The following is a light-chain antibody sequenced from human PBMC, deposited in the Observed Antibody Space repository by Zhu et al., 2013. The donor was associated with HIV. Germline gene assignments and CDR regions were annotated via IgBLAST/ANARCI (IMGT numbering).Light chain of an antibody. CDR2: GAS. CDR1: RNIRNN. CDR3: QQNYGSPWT. V-gene: IGKV3D-15*01. Sequence: IVMTQSPTILSVSPGESATLSCRASRNIRNNLAWYQQKPGQSPRLLIYGASVRASGIPARFSGSGSGTEFRLTVNSLQPDDFATYYCQQNYGSPWTFGQGTQV. J-gene: IGKJ1*01.